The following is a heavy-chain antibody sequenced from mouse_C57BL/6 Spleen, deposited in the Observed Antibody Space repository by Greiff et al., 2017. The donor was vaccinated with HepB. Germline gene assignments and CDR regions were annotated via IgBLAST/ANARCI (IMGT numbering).Heavy chain of an antibody. V-gene: IGHV1-52*01. D-gene: IGHD1-1*01. CDR1: GYTFTSYW. Sequence: QVQLQQSGAELVRPGSSVKLSCKASGYTFTSYWMHWVKQRPIQGLEWIGNIDPSDSETHYNQKFKDKAKLTVDKSSSTAYMQLSSLTSEDSAVYYCARTGVLRYYFDYWGQGTTLTVSS. CDR3: ARTGVLRYYFDY. CDR2: IDPSDSET. J-gene: IGHJ2*01.